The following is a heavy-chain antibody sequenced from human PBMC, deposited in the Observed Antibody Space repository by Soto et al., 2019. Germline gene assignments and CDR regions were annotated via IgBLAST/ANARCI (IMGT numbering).Heavy chain of an antibody. V-gene: IGHV1-46*01. D-gene: IGHD3-9*01. CDR2: IDPSGGVT. Sequence: ASVKVSCKASGYTFTKFHIHWVRQASGQGLEWMGMIDPSGGVTRDAQRFQGRITMTSDTSTSSVYMELRGLTSEDTAVYYCARDLWQGQSYYDILTGYYNSPCFDYWGQGTLVTVSS. J-gene: IGHJ4*02. CDR1: GYTFTKFH. CDR3: ARDLWQGQSYYDILTGYYNSPCFDY.